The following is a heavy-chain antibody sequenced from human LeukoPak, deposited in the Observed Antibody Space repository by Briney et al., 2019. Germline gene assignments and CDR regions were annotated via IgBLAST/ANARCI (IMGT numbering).Heavy chain of an antibody. D-gene: IGHD6-13*01. CDR3: ARDPPHNSSSWYRSRYNWFDP. Sequence: GGSLRLSCAASGFTFSSYSMNWVRQAPGKGLEWVSSISSSSNIYYADSVKGRFTISRDNAKNSLYLQMNSLRAEDTAVYYCARDPPHNSSSWYRSRYNWFDPWGQGTLVTVSS. J-gene: IGHJ5*02. V-gene: IGHV3-21*01. CDR2: ISSSSNI. CDR1: GFTFSSYS.